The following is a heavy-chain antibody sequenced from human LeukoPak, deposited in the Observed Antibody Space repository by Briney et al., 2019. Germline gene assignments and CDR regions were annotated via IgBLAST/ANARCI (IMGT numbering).Heavy chain of an antibody. J-gene: IGHJ4*02. CDR2: ISSSSSYI. CDR1: GFTFSSYS. Sequence: GGSLRLSCAASGFTFSSYSMNWVRQAPGKGLEWVSSISSSSSYIYYADSAKGRFTISRDNAKNSLYLQMNNLRAEDTAVYYCARVATIKKYYFDYWGQGTLVTVSS. CDR3: ARVATIKKYYFDY. V-gene: IGHV3-21*01. D-gene: IGHD5-12*01.